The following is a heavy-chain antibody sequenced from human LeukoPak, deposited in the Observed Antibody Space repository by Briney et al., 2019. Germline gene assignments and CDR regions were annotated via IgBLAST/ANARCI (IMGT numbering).Heavy chain of an antibody. CDR1: GFTFDNYW. D-gene: IGHD1-26*01. Sequence: GGSLRLSCAASGFTFDNYWMHWVRQAPGEGLVWVSSINSDGKLTNYADSVKGRFTVSRDNAKSTLFLQMNSLRVEDTAVYYCAKLNSYWSFDYWGQGSLVTVSS. CDR3: AKLNSYWSFDY. V-gene: IGHV3-74*01. J-gene: IGHJ4*02. CDR2: INSDGKLT.